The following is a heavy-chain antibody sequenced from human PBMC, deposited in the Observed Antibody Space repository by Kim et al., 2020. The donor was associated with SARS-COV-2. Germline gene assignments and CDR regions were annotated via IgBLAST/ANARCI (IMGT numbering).Heavy chain of an antibody. J-gene: IGHJ4*02. CDR3: ARKSDRDQLPVDY. Sequence: YAQKFQGRVTMTRDTSTSTVYMELSSLRSEDTAVYYCARKSDRDQLPVDYWGQGTLVTVSS. V-gene: IGHV1-46*01. D-gene: IGHD2-2*01.